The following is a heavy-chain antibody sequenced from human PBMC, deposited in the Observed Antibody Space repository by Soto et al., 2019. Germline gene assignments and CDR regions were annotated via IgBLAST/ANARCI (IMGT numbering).Heavy chain of an antibody. CDR1: GFTFSSYW. CDR3: ARGGSSWYEGAFDI. CDR2: IKQDGSEK. V-gene: IGHV3-7*01. Sequence: GGSLRLSCAASGFTFSSYWMSWVRQAPGKGLEWVANIKQDGSEKYYVDSVKGRFTISRDNAKNSLYLQMNSLRAEDTAVYYCARGGSSWYEGAFDIWGQGTMVTVSS. D-gene: IGHD6-13*01. J-gene: IGHJ3*02.